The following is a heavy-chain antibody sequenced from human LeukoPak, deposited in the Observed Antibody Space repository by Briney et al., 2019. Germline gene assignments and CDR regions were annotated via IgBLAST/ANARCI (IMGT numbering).Heavy chain of an antibody. D-gene: IGHD3-10*01. CDR2: MNLNSGNT. CDR3: ARYTRPGVRGVTSIRFDP. V-gene: IGHV1-8*01. CDR1: AYTFTSYD. Sequence: ASVKVCRKGSAYTFTSYDFNLLRQAPGPGIEWMGLMNLNSGNTGYAEKFQGRVTMTRNTSISTAYMELSSLRSEDTAVYYCARYTRPGVRGVTSIRFDPWGQGTLVTVSS. J-gene: IGHJ5*02.